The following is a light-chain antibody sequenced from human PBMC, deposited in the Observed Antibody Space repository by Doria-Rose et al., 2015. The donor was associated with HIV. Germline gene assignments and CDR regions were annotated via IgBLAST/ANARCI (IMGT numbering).Light chain of an antibody. CDR2: AAS. CDR1: QDIRNH. CDR3: QQYISYPLT. J-gene: IGKJ4*01. Sequence: MTQSPSSLSASVGDRVTITCRASQDIRNHLAWFQQKPGKAPKSLIYAASRLQSWVPSKFSGSGSGTDFTLTISDLQPEDLATYYCQQYISYPLTFGGGTKMQIK. V-gene: IGKV1-16*02.